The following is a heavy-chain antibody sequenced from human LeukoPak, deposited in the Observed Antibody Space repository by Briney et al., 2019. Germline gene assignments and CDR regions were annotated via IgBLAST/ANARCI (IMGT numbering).Heavy chain of an antibody. CDR1: GFTFSSYN. D-gene: IGHD3-9*01. CDR3: ARDQAQKVLRYFDWAPDAFDI. V-gene: IGHV3-33*08. J-gene: IGHJ3*02. CDR2: IWYDGSNK. Sequence: GGSLRLSCAASGFTFSSYNMNWVRQAPGKGLEWVAVIWYDGSNKYYADSVKGRFTISRDNSKNTLYLQMNSLRAEDTAVYYCARDQAQKVLRYFDWAPDAFDIWGQGTMVTVSS.